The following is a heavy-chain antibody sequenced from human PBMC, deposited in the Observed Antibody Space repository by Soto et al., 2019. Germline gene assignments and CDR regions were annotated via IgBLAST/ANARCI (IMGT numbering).Heavy chain of an antibody. V-gene: IGHV4-59*01. D-gene: IGHD2-2*01. CDR2: IYYSGST. CDR1: GGSISSYY. Sequence: PSETLSLNCNVSGGSISSYYWSWSRQPPGKGLEWIGYIYYSGSTNYNPSLKSRVTISVDTSKNQFSLKLSSVTAADTAVYYCARVAVPATPRWFDPWGQGTLVTVS. CDR3: ARVAVPATPRWFDP. J-gene: IGHJ5*02.